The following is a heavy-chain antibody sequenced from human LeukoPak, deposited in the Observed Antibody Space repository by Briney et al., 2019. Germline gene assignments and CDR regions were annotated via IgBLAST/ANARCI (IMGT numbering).Heavy chain of an antibody. CDR1: GYTFTSYG. Sequence: ASVKVSCKASGYTFTSYGISWVRQAPGQGLEWMGWISAYNGNTHYAQKLQGRVTMTTDTSTSTAYMELRSLRSDDTAVYYCARGSTARYYYDSSGYYRGAFDYWGQGTLVTVSS. D-gene: IGHD3-22*01. V-gene: IGHV1-18*01. J-gene: IGHJ4*02. CDR2: ISAYNGNT. CDR3: ARGSTARYYYDSSGYYRGAFDY.